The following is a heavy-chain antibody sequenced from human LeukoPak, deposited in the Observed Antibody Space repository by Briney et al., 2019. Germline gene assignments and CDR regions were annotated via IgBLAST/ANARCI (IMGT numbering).Heavy chain of an antibody. CDR2: ISGNGDRT. CDR3: ATLGVVTATPSFDY. CDR1: GFTFSSDG. D-gene: IGHD2-21*02. V-gene: IGHV3-23*01. J-gene: IGHJ4*02. Sequence: GGTLRLSCAASGFTFSSDGMSWVRQAPGKGLEWVSSISGNGDRTYYPDSVKGRFTISRDNAKNSLYLQMNSLRAEDTAVYYCATLGVVTATPSFDYWGQGTLVTVSS.